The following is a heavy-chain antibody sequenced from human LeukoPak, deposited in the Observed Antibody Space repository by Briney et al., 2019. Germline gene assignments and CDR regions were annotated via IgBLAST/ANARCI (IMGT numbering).Heavy chain of an antibody. CDR3: ARDPGGIAAAGTFDY. J-gene: IGHJ4*02. D-gene: IGHD6-13*01. CDR2: ISYDGSNK. V-gene: IGHV3-30-3*01. Sequence: GGSLRLSCAASGFTFSSYAMHWVRQAPGKGLEWVAVISYDGSNKYYADSVKGRFTISRDNSKNTLYLQMNSLRAEDTAVYYCARDPGGIAAAGTFDYWGQGTLVTVSS. CDR1: GFTFSSYA.